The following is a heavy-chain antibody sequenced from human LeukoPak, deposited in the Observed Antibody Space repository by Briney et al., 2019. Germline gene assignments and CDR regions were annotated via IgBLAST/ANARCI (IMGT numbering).Heavy chain of an antibody. J-gene: IGHJ4*02. CDR2: ISGSGTTT. D-gene: IGHD2-15*01. Sequence: GGSLRLSCTASGFTSKNYAINWVRQAPGKGLEWVSRISGSGTTTDYADSVKGRFTVSRDNSKNTVYLQMTSLRAEDTAIYYCAKDSDISAFFDYWGQGTPVTVSS. CDR1: GFTSKNYA. V-gene: IGHV3-23*01. CDR3: AKDSDISAFFDY.